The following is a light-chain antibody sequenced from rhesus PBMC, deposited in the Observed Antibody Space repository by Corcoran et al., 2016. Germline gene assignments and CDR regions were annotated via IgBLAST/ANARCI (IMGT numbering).Light chain of an antibody. Sequence: DIQMTQSPSSLSASVGDRVTIICQASQGISSWLAWYQQKPGKAPKLRIYAASSLQSGVPSRFRGSGSGTDFTLTISSLQPEDFATYFCQKHNSYPRTFGQGAKVEIK. J-gene: IGKJ1*01. CDR3: QKHNSYPRT. V-gene: IGKV1S11*01. CDR2: AAS. CDR1: QGISSW.